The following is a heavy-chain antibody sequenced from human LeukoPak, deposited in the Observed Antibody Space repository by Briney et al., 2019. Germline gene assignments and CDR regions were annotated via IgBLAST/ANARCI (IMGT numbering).Heavy chain of an antibody. CDR1: GGSFSGYY. D-gene: IGHD3-3*01. CDR2: INHSGST. J-gene: IGHJ4*02. V-gene: IGHV4-34*01. Sequence: SETLSLTCAVYGGSFSGYYWSWIRQPPGKGLEWIGEINHSGSTNYNPSLKSRVTIPVDTSKNQFSLKLSPVTAADTAVYYCARGVPDYYDFWSGYYPLSFDYWGQGTLVTVSS. CDR3: ARGVPDYYDFWSGYYPLSFDY.